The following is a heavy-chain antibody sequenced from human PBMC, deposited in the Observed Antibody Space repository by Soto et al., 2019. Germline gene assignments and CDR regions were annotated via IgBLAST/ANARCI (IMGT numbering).Heavy chain of an antibody. J-gene: IGHJ6*02. CDR3: TTTDFTLRWYQMYYYYGMDV. V-gene: IGHV3-15*07. CDR1: GFTFSNAW. CDR2: IKSKTDGGTT. Sequence: EVQLVESGGGLVKPGGSLRLSCAASGFTFSNAWMNWVRQAPGKGLEWVGRIKSKTDGGTTDYAAPVKGRFTISRDDSKNTLYLQMNSLKTEDTAVYYCTTTDFTLRWYQMYYYYGMDVWGQGTTVTVSS. D-gene: IGHD6-13*01.